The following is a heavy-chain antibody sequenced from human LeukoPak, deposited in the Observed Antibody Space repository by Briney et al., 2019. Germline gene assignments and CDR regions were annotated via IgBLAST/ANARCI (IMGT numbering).Heavy chain of an antibody. CDR1: GYTLTELS. CDR3: ARVVSGGVIWAY. V-gene: IGHV1-2*02. Sequence: ASVKVSFKVSGYTLTELSMHWVRQAPGQGLEWMGWINPNSGDTKYAQNLQGRVTLTSDTSINTAYMELSRLRSDDTAVYFCARVVSGGVIWAYWGQGTLVTVSS. J-gene: IGHJ4*02. D-gene: IGHD3-16*01. CDR2: INPNSGDT.